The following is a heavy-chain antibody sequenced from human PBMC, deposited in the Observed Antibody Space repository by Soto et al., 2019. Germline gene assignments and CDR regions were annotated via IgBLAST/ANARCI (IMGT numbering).Heavy chain of an antibody. CDR3: ARVDTAMVNYFAY. Sequence: ASVKVSCKASGYTFTSYDINWVRQATGQGLEWMGWMNPNSGNTGYAQKFQGRVTMTRNTSISTAYMELSSLRSEDTAVYYCARVDTAMVNYFAYWGQGTLVTVSS. V-gene: IGHV1-8*01. J-gene: IGHJ4*02. CDR1: GYTFTSYD. CDR2: MNPNSGNT. D-gene: IGHD5-18*01.